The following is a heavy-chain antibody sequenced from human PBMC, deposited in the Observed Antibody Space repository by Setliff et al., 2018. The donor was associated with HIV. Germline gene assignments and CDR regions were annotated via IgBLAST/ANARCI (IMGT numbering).Heavy chain of an antibody. J-gene: IGHJ4*02. CDR3: ARLSGGMVPNY. CDR2: IHHSGTA. Sequence: SETLSLTCTVSGGSITRTPYYWGWIRQPPGKGLEWIGSIHHSGTAYDNPSLKSRVTISVDPSKDQILLRLSSVTAADTAVYYCARLSGGMVPNYWGQGTLVTVS. CDR1: GGSITRTPYY. D-gene: IGHD3-10*01. V-gene: IGHV4-39*01.